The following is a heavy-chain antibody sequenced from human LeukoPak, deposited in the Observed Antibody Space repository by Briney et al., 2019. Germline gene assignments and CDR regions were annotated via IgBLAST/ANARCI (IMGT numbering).Heavy chain of an antibody. Sequence: GGSLRLSCAASGFTFDDYGMSWVRQAPGKGLEWVSGINWNGGSTGYADSVKGRFTISRDNAKNSLYLQMNSLRAEDTALYYCARSSGSYDFWSGYYYHYYYYMDVWGKGTTVTVSS. CDR1: GFTFDDYG. CDR3: ARSSGSYDFWSGYYYHYYYYMDV. V-gene: IGHV3-20*04. D-gene: IGHD3-3*01. J-gene: IGHJ6*03. CDR2: INWNGGST.